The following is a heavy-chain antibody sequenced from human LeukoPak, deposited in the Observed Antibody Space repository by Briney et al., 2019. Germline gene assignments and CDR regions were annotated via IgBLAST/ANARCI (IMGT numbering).Heavy chain of an antibody. CDR3: ARGLKTGYSSGWYWFDP. D-gene: IGHD6-19*01. CDR1: GYTFTSYG. V-gene: IGHV1-18*01. Sequence: ASVKVSCKASGYTFTSYGFSWGRQVPGQWLELMGWISAYNGNTNYAQKLQGRVTMTTDTSTSTAYMELRSLRSDDTAVYYCARGLKTGYSSGWYWFDPWGQGTLVTVSS. J-gene: IGHJ5*02. CDR2: ISAYNGNT.